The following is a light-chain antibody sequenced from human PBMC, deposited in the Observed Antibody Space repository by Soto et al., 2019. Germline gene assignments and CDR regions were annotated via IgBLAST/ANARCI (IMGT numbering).Light chain of an antibody. J-gene: IGKJ1*01. V-gene: IGKV1-5*03. Sequence: DIQMTQSPSTLSASVGDRVTITCRASQSISTLLAWYQQKPGKAPKLLIYKASSLEGGVPSSFSGSGSGTESTLTISILPADDLAYYCCQQYNSYPWTFGQGTKVEIK. CDR3: QQYNSYPWT. CDR2: KAS. CDR1: QSISTL.